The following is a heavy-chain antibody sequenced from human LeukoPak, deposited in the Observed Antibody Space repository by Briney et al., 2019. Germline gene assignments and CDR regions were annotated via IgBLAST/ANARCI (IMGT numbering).Heavy chain of an antibody. Sequence: PSETLSLTCTVSGASISSSSYYWAWMRQPPGKGLEWIGHIYYSGTTYYNPSLRSRLTLSVDTSKNQFSLRLTSVPAADTAMYYCARTSTGALDASDIWGQGTMVTVSS. CDR3: ARTSTGALDASDI. CDR2: IYYSGTT. V-gene: IGHV4-39*01. D-gene: IGHD1-1*01. J-gene: IGHJ3*02. CDR1: GASISSSSYY.